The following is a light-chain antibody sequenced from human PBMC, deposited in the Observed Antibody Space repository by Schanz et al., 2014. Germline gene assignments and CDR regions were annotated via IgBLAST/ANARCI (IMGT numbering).Light chain of an antibody. J-gene: IGKJ4*01. CDR3: QQYGSSPLT. Sequence: EIVLTQSPGTLSLSPGERATLSCRASQSVTSTYLVWYQQKPGQAPRLLMYGASTRATGIPARFSGSGSGTEFTLTISSLQSEDFAVYYCQQYGSSPLTFGGGTNVEIK. CDR1: QSVTSTY. CDR2: GAS. V-gene: IGKV3-20*01.